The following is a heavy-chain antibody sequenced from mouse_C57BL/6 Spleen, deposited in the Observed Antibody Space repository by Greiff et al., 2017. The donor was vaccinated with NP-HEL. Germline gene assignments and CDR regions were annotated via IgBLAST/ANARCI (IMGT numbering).Heavy chain of an antibody. J-gene: IGHJ2*01. V-gene: IGHV1-15*01. CDR3: TRSEGNSGLGDD. D-gene: IGHD2-1*01. Sequence: QVQLQQSGAELVRPGASVTLSCKASGYTFTDYEMHWVKQTPVHGLEWIGAIDPETGGTAYNQKFKGKAILTADKSSSTADMELRSLPSEDAAVDYCTRSEGNSGLGDDWGQGTTLTVSS. CDR1: GYTFTDYE. CDR2: IDPETGGT.